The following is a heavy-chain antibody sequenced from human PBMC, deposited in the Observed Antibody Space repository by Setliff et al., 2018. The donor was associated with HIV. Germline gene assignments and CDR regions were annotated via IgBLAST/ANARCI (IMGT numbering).Heavy chain of an antibody. CDR1: GYTFTSYG. D-gene: IGHD2-15*01. V-gene: IGHV7-4-1*02. J-gene: IGHJ5*02. CDR3: ARTTTRSCTGGSCYSGWCDP. Sequence: ASVKVSCKASGYTFTSYGMNWVRQAPGQGLEWMGWINTYTGNPTYAQDFTGRFVFSLDTALRTAHLQISSLKAEDTALYYCARTTTRSCTGGSCYSGWCDPWGQGTLVTVSS. CDR2: INTYTGNP.